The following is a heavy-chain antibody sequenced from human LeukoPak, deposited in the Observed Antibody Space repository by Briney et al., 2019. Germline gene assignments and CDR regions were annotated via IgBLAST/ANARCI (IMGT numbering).Heavy chain of an antibody. CDR3: ARVFYSSGWYGNFDY. V-gene: IGHV3-30*04. CDR2: ITYDGSNK. CDR1: GFTFSSYA. J-gene: IGHJ4*02. Sequence: PGRSLRLSCAASGFTFSSYAMHWFRQAPGKGLEWVAAITYDGSNKYYADSVKGRFTISRDNSKNTLYLQMNSLRAEDTAVYYCARVFYSSGWYGNFDYWGRGTLVTVSS. D-gene: IGHD6-19*01.